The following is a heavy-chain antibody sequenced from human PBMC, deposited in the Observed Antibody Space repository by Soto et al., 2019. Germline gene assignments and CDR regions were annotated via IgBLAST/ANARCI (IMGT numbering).Heavy chain of an antibody. CDR3: ANFSDIVLKNHAFDI. Sequence: GGSLRLSCAASGFTFSIYGMHWVRQAPGKGLEWVAVISYDGSNKYYADSVKGRFTISRDNSKNTLYLQMNSLRAEDTAVYYCANFSDIVLKNHAFDIWGQGTMVTVSS. D-gene: IGHD2-8*01. J-gene: IGHJ3*02. CDR1: GFTFSIYG. V-gene: IGHV3-30*18. CDR2: ISYDGSNK.